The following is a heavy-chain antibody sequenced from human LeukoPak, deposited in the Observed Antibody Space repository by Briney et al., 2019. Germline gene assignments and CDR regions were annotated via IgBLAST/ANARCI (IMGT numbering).Heavy chain of an antibody. J-gene: IGHJ6*04. CDR2: ISSSGSAI. CDR3: AELGITMIGGV. CDR1: GFTFSSYE. D-gene: IGHD3-10*02. Sequence: GGSLRLSCAASGFTFSSYEMNRVRQAPGKGLEWVSYISSSGSAIYYADSVKGRFTISRDNAKNSLYLQMNSLRAEDTAVYYCAELGITMIGGVWGKGTTVTISS. V-gene: IGHV3-48*03.